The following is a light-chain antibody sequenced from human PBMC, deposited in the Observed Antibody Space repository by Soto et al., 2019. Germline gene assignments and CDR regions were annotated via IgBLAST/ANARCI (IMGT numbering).Light chain of an antibody. J-gene: IGLJ1*01. CDR3: SLYTSENTYV. CDR1: STDFVSYNR. CDR2: EAS. Sequence: QSFLTQPPSVSESPGQAVTTSCTGTSTDFVSYNRVSWYQQPPGTAPKLIIYEASNRPSGVPDRFSGSKSGNTASLTISGLQAADEADYYCSLYTSENTYVFGTGTKVTVL. V-gene: IGLV2-18*01.